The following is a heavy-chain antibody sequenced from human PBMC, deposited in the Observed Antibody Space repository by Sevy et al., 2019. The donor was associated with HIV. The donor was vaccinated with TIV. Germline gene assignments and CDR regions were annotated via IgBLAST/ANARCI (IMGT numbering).Heavy chain of an antibody. V-gene: IGHV4-61*02. CDR3: ARESGDCSSTSCYEGVFDY. CDR1: GGSISSGSYY. J-gene: IGHJ4*02. CDR2: IYTCGST. D-gene: IGHD2-2*01. Sequence: SETLSLTCTVSGGSISSGSYYWSWIRQPAGKGLEWIGRIYTCGSTNYNPSLKSRVTISVDTSKNQFSLKLSSVTAADTAVYYCARESGDCSSTSCYEGVFDYWGQGTLVTVSS.